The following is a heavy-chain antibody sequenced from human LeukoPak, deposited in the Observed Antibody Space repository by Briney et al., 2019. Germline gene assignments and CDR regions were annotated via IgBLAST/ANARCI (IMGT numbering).Heavy chain of an antibody. CDR1: GGSFSGYY. V-gene: IGHV4-34*01. D-gene: IGHD5-18*01. CDR2: INRSGST. CDR3: ARRRWIQLWSWYYFDY. J-gene: IGHJ4*02. Sequence: SETLSLTCAVYGGSFSGYYWSWIRQPPGKGLEWIVEINRSGSTNYNPSLKGRVTISVDTSKNQFSLKLSSVTAADTAVYYCARRRWIQLWSWYYFDYWGQGTLVTVSS.